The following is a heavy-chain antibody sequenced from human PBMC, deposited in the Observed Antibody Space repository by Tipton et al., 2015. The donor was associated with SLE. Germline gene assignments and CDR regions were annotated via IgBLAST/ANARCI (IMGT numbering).Heavy chain of an antibody. CDR2: IYTTGST. J-gene: IGHJ4*02. V-gene: IGHV4-61*09. Sequence: TLSLTCTVSGGSVSSGTYYWSWIRQPAGKGLEWIGHIYTTGSTNYNSSLKSRVTISVDTSKNQFSLKLSSVTAADTAVYYCARGLGYCSGGSCYSFDYWGQGTLVTVSS. CDR3: ARGLGYCSGGSCYSFDY. CDR1: GGSVSSGTYY. D-gene: IGHD2-15*01.